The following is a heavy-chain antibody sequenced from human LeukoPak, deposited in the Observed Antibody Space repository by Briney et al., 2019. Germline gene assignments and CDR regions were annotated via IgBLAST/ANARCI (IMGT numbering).Heavy chain of an antibody. J-gene: IGHJ4*02. Sequence: ASVKVSCKASGYTFTSYGISWVRQAPGQGLEWMGWISAYNGNTNYAQKLQGRVTMTTDTSTSTAYMELRSLRSDGTAVYYCARDGNWNHDAPEYFDYWGQGTLVTVSS. CDR1: GYTFTSYG. V-gene: IGHV1-18*01. D-gene: IGHD1-14*01. CDR2: ISAYNGNT. CDR3: ARDGNWNHDAPEYFDY.